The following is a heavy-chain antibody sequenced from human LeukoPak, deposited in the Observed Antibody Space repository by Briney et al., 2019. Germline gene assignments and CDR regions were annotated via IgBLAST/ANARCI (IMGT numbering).Heavy chain of an antibody. CDR1: GGSISSHY. CDR3: ARDCDGGCFDY. CDR2: IYYSGST. Sequence: SETLSLTCTVSGGSISSHYWSWIRQPPGKGLEWIGYIYYSGSTNYNPSLKSRVTISVDTSKNQFSLKLSSVTAADTAVYYCARDCDGGCFDYWGQGTLVTVSS. J-gene: IGHJ4*02. V-gene: IGHV4-59*11.